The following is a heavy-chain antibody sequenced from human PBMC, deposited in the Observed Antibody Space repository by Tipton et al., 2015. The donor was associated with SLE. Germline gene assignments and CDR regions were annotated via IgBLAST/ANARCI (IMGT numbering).Heavy chain of an antibody. CDR1: GFTFSSYS. J-gene: IGHJ3*02. CDR3: ARETSSGAFDI. D-gene: IGHD3-10*01. CDR2: ISSLGNFI. V-gene: IGHV3-21*01. Sequence: SLRLSCAASGFTFSSYSMNWVRQAPGKGLEWVASISSLGNFIYYGDSLKGRFTVSRDNAKNSLYLQMNRLSSGDTAVYYCARETSSGAFDIWGQGTMVTVSS.